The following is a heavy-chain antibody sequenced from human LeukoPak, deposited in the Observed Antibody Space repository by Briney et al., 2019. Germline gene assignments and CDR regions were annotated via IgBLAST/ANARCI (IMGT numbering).Heavy chain of an antibody. D-gene: IGHD3-10*01. Sequence: ASVKVSCKASGYTFGTHWMHWVRQAPGQGLEWMGWISAYNGNTNYAQKLQGRVTMTTDTSTSTAYMELRSLRSDDTAVYYCARDHGRGSGPGMDVWGKGTTVTISS. CDR2: ISAYNGNT. J-gene: IGHJ6*04. V-gene: IGHV1-18*04. CDR3: ARDHGRGSGPGMDV. CDR1: GYTFGTHW.